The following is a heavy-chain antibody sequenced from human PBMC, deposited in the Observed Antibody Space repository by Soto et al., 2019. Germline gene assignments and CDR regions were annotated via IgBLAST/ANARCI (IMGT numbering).Heavy chain of an antibody. Sequence: GASVKVSCKVSGYTLTELSMHWVRQAPGKGLEWMGGFDPEDGETIYAQKFQGRVTMTEDTSTDTAYMELSSLRSEDTAVYYCATGMGYCSGGSCYYALDYWGQGTLVTVSS. V-gene: IGHV1-24*01. D-gene: IGHD2-15*01. CDR1: GYTLTELS. CDR3: ATGMGYCSGGSCYYALDY. J-gene: IGHJ4*02. CDR2: FDPEDGET.